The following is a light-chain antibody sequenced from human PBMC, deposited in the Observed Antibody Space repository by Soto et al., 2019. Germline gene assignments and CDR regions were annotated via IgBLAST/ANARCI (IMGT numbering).Light chain of an antibody. CDR2: GAS. J-gene: IGKJ3*01. CDR3: RQYGSSPFT. Sequence: ESVLTQSPGTLSMSPGERATLSCRASQSVSSSYSAWYQQKPGQAPRLLIYGASRRATGIPDRFSGSGSGTDFTLTISRLEPEDFAVYYCRQYGSSPFTFGPGTKVDIK. CDR1: QSVSSSY. V-gene: IGKV3-20*01.